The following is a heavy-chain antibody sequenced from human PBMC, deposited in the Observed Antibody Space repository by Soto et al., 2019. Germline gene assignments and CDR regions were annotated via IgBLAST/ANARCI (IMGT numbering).Heavy chain of an antibody. CDR2: ISGCGRST. D-gene: IGHD3-10*01. Sequence: EVKLWESGGGLVHPGGSLRLSCAASGFTFSSYAMSWVRQAPGKGLEWVSAISGCGRSTYYADSVKGRFTISRDNSKNTLYLQMNSLRAEDTAVYYCAILWRVPNFYYWGQGTLVTVA. V-gene: IGHV3-23*01. J-gene: IGHJ4*02. CDR1: GFTFSSYA. CDR3: AILWRVPNFYY.